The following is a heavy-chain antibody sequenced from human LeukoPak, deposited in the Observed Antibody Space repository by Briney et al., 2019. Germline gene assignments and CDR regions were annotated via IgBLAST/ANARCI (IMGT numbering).Heavy chain of an antibody. D-gene: IGHD3-10*01. CDR2: INDSGST. Sequence: SETLSLTCAVYGGSVSGYYWSWIRQPPGKGLEWIGEINDSGSTNYNPSLRSRVTISVDTSKNQFSLKLSSVTAADTAVYYCARSVSVVRGVIWDYWGQGTLVTVSS. CDR1: GGSVSGYY. CDR3: ARSVSVVRGVIWDY. V-gene: IGHV4-34*01. J-gene: IGHJ4*02.